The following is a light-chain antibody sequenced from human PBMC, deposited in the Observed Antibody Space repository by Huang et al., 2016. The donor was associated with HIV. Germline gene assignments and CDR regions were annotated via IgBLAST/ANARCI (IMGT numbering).Light chain of an antibody. Sequence: EIVMTQSPPTLSVSPGQRVTLSCRANRSACTNLAWYQQRHGQAPRLLIYGSSTRAPGIPARFSGSGSGTDFSLTISSLQSEDFALYYCHQYNNWLLSFGGGTRV. V-gene: IGKV3-15*01. CDR1: RSACTN. CDR3: HQYNNWLLS. CDR2: GSS. J-gene: IGKJ4*01.